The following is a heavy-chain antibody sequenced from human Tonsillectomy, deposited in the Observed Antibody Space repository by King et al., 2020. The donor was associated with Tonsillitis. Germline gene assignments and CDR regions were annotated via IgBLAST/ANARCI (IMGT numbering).Heavy chain of an antibody. Sequence: VQLVESGGGLVQPGRSLRFSCTTSGFTFGDYAMSWVRQAPGKGLEWVGFIRSKAYGGTTEYAASVKGRFTISRDDSKSIAYLQMNSLKTEDTAVYYCARDLNNWKSYGMDVWGQGTTVTVSS. CDR3: ARDLNNWKSYGMDV. V-gene: IGHV3-49*04. CDR2: IRSKAYGGTT. D-gene: IGHD1-20*01. J-gene: IGHJ6*02. CDR1: GFTFGDYA.